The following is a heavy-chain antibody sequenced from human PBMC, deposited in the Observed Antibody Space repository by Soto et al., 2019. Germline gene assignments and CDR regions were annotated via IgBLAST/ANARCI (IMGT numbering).Heavy chain of an antibody. CDR3: ARLIEDCSGGSCYDPRFDY. D-gene: IGHD2-15*01. Sequence: SETLSLTCTVSGGSISSYYWSWIRQPPGKGLEWIGYIYYSGSTNYNPSLKSRVTISVDTSKNQFSLKLSSVTAADTAVYYCARLIEDCSGGSCYDPRFDYWGQGTPVTVSS. V-gene: IGHV4-59*08. CDR2: IYYSGST. J-gene: IGHJ4*02. CDR1: GGSISSYY.